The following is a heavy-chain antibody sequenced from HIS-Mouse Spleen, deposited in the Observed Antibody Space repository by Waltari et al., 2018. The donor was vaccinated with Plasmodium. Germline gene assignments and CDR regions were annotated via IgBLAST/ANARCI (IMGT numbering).Heavy chain of an antibody. D-gene: IGHD3-9*01. J-gene: IGHJ2*01. V-gene: IGHV3-21*01. CDR1: GFTFSYYR. CDR2: ISSSSSYI. CDR3: AREDILTGYYNDYWYFDL. Sequence: EVQLVESGGGLVKPGGSQRLSCAASGFTFSYYRMHWVRQAPGKGLEWVSSISSSSSYIYYADSVKGRFTISRDNAKNSLYLQMNSLRAEDTAVYYCAREDILTGYYNDYWYFDLWGRGSLVTVSS.